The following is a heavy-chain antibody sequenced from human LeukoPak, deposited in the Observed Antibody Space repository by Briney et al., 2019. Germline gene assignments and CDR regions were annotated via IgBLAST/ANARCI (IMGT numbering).Heavy chain of an antibody. D-gene: IGHD1-26*01. CDR3: AKSPDPSGSYYDY. J-gene: IGHJ4*02. Sequence: GGSLRLSCAASGFTFSSYGMHWVRQAPGKGLEWVAVIWYDGSNKYYADSVKGRFTISRDNSKKTLYLQMNSLRAEDTAVYYCAKSPDPSGSYYDYWGQGTLVTVSS. CDR2: IWYDGSNK. V-gene: IGHV3-33*06. CDR1: GFTFSSYG.